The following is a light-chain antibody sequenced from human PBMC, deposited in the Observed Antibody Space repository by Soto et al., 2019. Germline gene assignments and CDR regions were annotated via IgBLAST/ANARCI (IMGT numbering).Light chain of an antibody. CDR3: QQYKNWLWT. Sequence: EIVMTQSPATLSVSPGERATLSCRASQSVSSNSAWYQQKPGQATRLLIYGASTRATGIPARFSGSGSGTEFTLTISSLQSEDFAVYYCQQYKNWLWTFGQGTKVEI. V-gene: IGKV3-15*01. CDR1: QSVSSN. J-gene: IGKJ1*01. CDR2: GAS.